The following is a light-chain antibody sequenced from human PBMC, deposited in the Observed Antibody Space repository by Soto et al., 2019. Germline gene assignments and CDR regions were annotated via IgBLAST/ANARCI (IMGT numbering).Light chain of an antibody. CDR2: GAS. CDR1: QSVSSSY. V-gene: IGKV3-20*01. J-gene: IGKJ3*01. CDR3: QQYGTSPFT. Sequence: EIVLTQSPGTLSLSPGERATLSCRASQSVSSSYLAWYQQKPGQAPRLLIYGASSRATGIPDRFSGSRSGTDFTLTISRLKPEDFAVYYCQQYGTSPFTFGPGTKVDIK.